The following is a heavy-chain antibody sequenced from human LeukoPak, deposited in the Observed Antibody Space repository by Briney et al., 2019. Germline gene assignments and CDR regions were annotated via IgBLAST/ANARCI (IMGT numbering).Heavy chain of an antibody. CDR3: ASGSFLVDSSGASI. D-gene: IGHD3-22*01. V-gene: IGHV3-23*01. J-gene: IGHJ4*02. Sequence: GGSLRLSCAASGFTFSSYAMSWVRQAPGKGLEWVSAISGSGGSTYYAHSVKGRFTISRENSKNTMYLQMKSLRAEDTAVYYCASGSFLVDSSGASIWGQGTL. CDR1: GFTFSSYA. CDR2: ISGSGGST.